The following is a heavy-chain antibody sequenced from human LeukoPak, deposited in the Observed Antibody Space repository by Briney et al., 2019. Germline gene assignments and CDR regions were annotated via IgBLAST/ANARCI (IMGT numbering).Heavy chain of an antibody. Sequence: SVKVSCKASGGTFSSYAISWVRQAPGQGLKWMGRIIPILGIANYAQKFQGRVTITADKSTSTAYMELSSLRSEDTAVYYCARGAGWLLNYYYYGMDVWGQGTTVTVSS. D-gene: IGHD5-24*01. CDR1: GGTFSSYA. CDR3: ARGAGWLLNYYYYGMDV. CDR2: IIPILGIA. V-gene: IGHV1-69*04. J-gene: IGHJ6*02.